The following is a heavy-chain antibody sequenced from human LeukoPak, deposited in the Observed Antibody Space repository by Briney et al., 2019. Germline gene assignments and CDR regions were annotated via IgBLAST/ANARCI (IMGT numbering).Heavy chain of an antibody. V-gene: IGHV3-33*07. J-gene: IGHJ4*02. Sequence: PGGSLRLSCAASGFTFSSYGLYWVRQAPGKGLEWVALIWYDGSKKYYADSVKGRFTISRDTSKNTLYLQMNSLRGEDTAVYYCERDLGNYDSGGSYFDYWGQGTLVTVSS. D-gene: IGHD3-10*01. CDR3: ERDLGNYDSGGSYFDY. CDR2: IWYDGSKK. CDR1: GFTFSSYG.